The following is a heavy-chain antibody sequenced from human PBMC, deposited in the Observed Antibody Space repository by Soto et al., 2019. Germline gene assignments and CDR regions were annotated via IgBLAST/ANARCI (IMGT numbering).Heavy chain of an antibody. CDR2: ISGSGGST. D-gene: IGHD6-6*01. Sequence: GGSLRLSCAASGFTFSSYAMSWVRQAPGKGLEWVSAISGSGGSTYYADSVKGRFTIPRDNSKNTLYLQMNSLRAEDTAVYYCASIETSRAARMFPNYWGQGRLVTSPQ. CDR1: GFTFSSYA. V-gene: IGHV3-23*01. CDR3: ASIETSRAARMFPNY. J-gene: IGHJ4*02.